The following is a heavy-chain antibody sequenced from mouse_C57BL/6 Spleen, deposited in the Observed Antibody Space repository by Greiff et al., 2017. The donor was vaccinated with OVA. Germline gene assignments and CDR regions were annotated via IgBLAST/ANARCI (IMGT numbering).Heavy chain of an antibody. CDR1: GYTFTSYC. V-gene: IGHV1-64*01. CDR3: ARCPYYGSSFWYFDV. CDR2: IHPNSGST. Sequence: QVQLQQPGAELVKPGASVKLSCKASGYTFTSYCMHWVKQRPGQGLEWIGMIHPNSGSTNYNEKFKSKATLTVDKSSSTAYMQLSSLTSEDSAVYYCARCPYYGSSFWYFDVWGTGTTVTVSS. D-gene: IGHD1-1*01. J-gene: IGHJ1*03.